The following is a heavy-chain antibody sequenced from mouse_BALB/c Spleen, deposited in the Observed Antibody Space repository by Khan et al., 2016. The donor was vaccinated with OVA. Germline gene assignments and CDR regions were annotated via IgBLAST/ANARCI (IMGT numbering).Heavy chain of an antibody. CDR2: IYPGSGLT. D-gene: IGHD1-1*01. V-gene: IGHV1S22*01. CDR3: TRDYSYYYGSSPFAY. J-gene: IGHJ3*01. Sequence: LQQPGSELVRPGASVKLSCKASGYTFTSYWMHWVKQRPGQGLEWIGNIYPGSGLTNYDEKFKSKASLTVDTSSSTVYMQLSSLTSEDSAVCYCTRDYSYYYGSSPFAYWGQGTLVTVSA. CDR1: GYTFTSYW.